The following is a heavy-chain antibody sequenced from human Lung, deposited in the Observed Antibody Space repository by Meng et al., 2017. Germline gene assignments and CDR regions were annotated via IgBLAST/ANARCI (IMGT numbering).Heavy chain of an antibody. CDR3: ARGQKGYFDL. V-gene: IGHV4-30-4*01. CDR1: GGSISSSNYY. J-gene: IGHJ2*01. CDR2: IYNSGST. Sequence: QVQLQESGPGLVKPSQALSLTCTVSGGSISSSNYYWSWIRQPPGKGLEWSGHIYNSGSTYYNPSLKSRITISVDTSKNQFSLKLSSVTAAGTAVYYCARGQKGYFDLWGRGTLVTVSS.